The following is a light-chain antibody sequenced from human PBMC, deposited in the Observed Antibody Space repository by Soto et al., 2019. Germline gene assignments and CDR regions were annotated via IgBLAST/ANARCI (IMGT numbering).Light chain of an antibody. J-gene: IGLJ1*01. V-gene: IGLV2-23*02. CDR2: EVS. Sequence: QSLLTQPASVSGSPGQSITISCTGTSSDVGRYNLVSCYQQHPGKAPTLMIYEVSKRPSGVSNRFSGSKSGNTASLTISGLQAEDEADYYCCSYAGSSTYVFGTGTEVTVL. CDR3: CSYAGSSTYV. CDR1: SSDVGRYNL.